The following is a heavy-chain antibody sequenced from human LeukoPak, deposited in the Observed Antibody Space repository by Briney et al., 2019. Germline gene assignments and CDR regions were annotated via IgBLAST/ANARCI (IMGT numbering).Heavy chain of an antibody. Sequence: SETLPLTCAVSGYSISSGYYWGWIRQPPGKGLEWIGSIYHSGSTYYNPSLKSRVTISVDTSKNQFSLKLSSVTAADTAVYYCARLSQDTWDAFDIWGQGTMVTVSS. CDR2: IYHSGST. D-gene: IGHD2-15*01. V-gene: IGHV4-38-2*01. CDR3: ARLSQDTWDAFDI. CDR1: GYSISSGYY. J-gene: IGHJ3*02.